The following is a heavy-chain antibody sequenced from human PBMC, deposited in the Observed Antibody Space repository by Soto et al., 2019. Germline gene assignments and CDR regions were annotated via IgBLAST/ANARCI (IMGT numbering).Heavy chain of an antibody. D-gene: IGHD2-15*01. J-gene: IGHJ4*02. V-gene: IGHV3-23*01. CDR1: GFTFSSYA. Sequence: GGSLRLSCAASGFTFSSYALSWVRQTPGKGLEWVSAISDSGGSTYYADSVKGRFTISRDNSKNTLYLQMNSLRAEDTAVYYCAKDHSGGSCYDCWGQGTLVTVSS. CDR3: AKDHSGGSCYDC. CDR2: ISDSGGST.